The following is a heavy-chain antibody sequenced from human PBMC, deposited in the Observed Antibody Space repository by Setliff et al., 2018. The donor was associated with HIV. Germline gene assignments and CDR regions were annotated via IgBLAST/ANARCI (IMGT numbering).Heavy chain of an antibody. CDR1: GGSISSSNW. CDR2: IYHSGNT. CDR3: ARGGGITWRSYSFDY. J-gene: IGHJ4*02. V-gene: IGHV4-4*02. D-gene: IGHD3-10*01. Sequence: KTSETLSLTCAVSGGSISSSNWWSWVRQPPGKGLEWIGEIYHSGNTNYNMSLWSRVTISMDTSKNQFSLRLTSVTAADTAVYYCARGGGITWRSYSFDYWGQGTLVTVSS.